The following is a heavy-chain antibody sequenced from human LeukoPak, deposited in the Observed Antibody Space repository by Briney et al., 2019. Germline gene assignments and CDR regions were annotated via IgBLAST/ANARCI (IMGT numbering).Heavy chain of an antibody. V-gene: IGHV3-15*01. J-gene: IGHJ4*02. D-gene: IGHD2-2*01. Sequence: PGGSLRLSCAASGFTFKNAWMSWVRQAPGEGLEWVGRILSKADGCAIDFAAPVKGRFTSSRDDSTNTLYLQMNSLRTEDTAVYYCARGGMPYELDYWGQGTLVTVSS. CDR1: GFTFKNAW. CDR2: ILSKADGCAI. CDR3: ARGGMPYELDY.